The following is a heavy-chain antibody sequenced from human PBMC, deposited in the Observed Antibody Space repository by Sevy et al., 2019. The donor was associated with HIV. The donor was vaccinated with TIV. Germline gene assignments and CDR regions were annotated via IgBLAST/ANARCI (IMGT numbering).Heavy chain of an antibody. D-gene: IGHD3-3*01. J-gene: IGHJ6*02. CDR2: IKWNSITI. CDR1: GFTFDDSA. V-gene: IGHV3-9*01. CDR3: AREKTILEGRYGMDV. Sequence: GGSLRLSCAASGFTFDDSAMHWVRQAPGKGLEWVSTIKWNSITIGYADSVKGRFTISRDNAKNSLDLQMNSLRAEDAAVYYCAREKTILEGRYGMDVWGQGTTVTVSS.